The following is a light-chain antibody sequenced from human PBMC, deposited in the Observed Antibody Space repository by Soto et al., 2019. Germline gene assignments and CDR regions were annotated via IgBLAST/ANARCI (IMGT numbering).Light chain of an antibody. Sequence: DIVMTQSPDSLAVSLGERATINCKSSQSVLSSSNNKNYLAWYQHKPGQPPKLLIFWASTRESGVPDRLSGSGSGTDFTLTISSLQADDVAVYYCQQYYSAPYTFGQGTKLETK. CDR3: QQYYSAPYT. V-gene: IGKV4-1*01. CDR2: WAS. CDR1: QSVLSSSNNKNY. J-gene: IGKJ2*01.